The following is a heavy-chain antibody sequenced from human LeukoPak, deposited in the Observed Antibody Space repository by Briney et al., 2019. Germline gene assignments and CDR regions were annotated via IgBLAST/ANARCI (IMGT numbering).Heavy chain of an antibody. CDR2: LYYSGNT. D-gene: IGHD1-7*01. CDR1: GGSISSSSYY. V-gene: IGHV4-39*01. CDR3: ARSGTGSYHSTLDY. J-gene: IGHJ4*02. Sequence: PSETLSLTCTVSGGSISSSSYYWGWIRQPPGKGLEWIGSLYYSGNTYYNPSLTSRVTISVDTSKNQFSLKLSSVTAADTAVYYCARSGTGSYHSTLDYWGQGALVTVSS.